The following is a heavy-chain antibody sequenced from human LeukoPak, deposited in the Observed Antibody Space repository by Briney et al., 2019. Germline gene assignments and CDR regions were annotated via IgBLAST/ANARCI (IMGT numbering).Heavy chain of an antibody. CDR1: GGSISSISYY. V-gene: IGHV4-39*01. CDR3: ARQGVVGATGFDY. D-gene: IGHD1-26*01. Sequence: PSETLSLTCSVSGGSISSISYYWGWIRQPPGKGLEWIGNIYSSGSTYNNPSLESRVIISVDTSKNQFSLKLTSVTAADTAVYYCARQGVVGATGFDYRGQGTLVTVSS. CDR2: IYSSGST. J-gene: IGHJ4*02.